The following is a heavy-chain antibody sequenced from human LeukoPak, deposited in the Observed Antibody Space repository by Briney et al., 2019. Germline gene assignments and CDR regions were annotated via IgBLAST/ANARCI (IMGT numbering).Heavy chain of an antibody. V-gene: IGHV4-59*08. J-gene: IGHJ4*02. Sequence: SETLSLTCTVSGGSISSYYWSWIRQPPGKGLEWIGYIYYSGSSGSTNYNPSLKSRVTISVDTSKNQVSLKLSSVTAADTAVYYCARGGTMSTVPLWGQGTLVTVSS. D-gene: IGHD4-17*01. CDR2: IYYSGSSGST. CDR1: GGSISSYY. CDR3: ARGGTMSTVPL.